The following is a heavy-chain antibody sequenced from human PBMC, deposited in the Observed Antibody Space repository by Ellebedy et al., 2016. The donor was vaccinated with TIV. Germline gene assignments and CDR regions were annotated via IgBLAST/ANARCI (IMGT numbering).Heavy chain of an antibody. V-gene: IGHV3-74*01. CDR3: VRVFYGSGTAFEH. J-gene: IGHJ1*01. Sequence: GGSLRLSCVASGFIFSAYWMHWVRQVPGKGLVWVSRITSDGRDATYADSVRGRFTISRDNARNTLYLQMNSLRAEDTALYYCVRVFYGSGTAFEHWGQGTLVSVSS. CDR1: GFIFSAYW. D-gene: IGHD3-10*01. CDR2: ITSDGRDA.